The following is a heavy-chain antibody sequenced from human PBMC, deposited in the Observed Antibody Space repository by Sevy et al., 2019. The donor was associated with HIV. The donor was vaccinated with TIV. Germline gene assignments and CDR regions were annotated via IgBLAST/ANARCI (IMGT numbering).Heavy chain of an antibody. Sequence: GGSLRLSCAASGFTFSSYAMSWVRQAPGKGLEWVSAISGSGGSTYYADPVKGRFTISRDNSKNTLYLQMNSLRAEDTAVYYCAKVFGSYYYFDYWGQGTLVTVSS. CDR2: ISGSGGST. J-gene: IGHJ4*02. V-gene: IGHV3-23*01. CDR3: AKVFGSYYYFDY. CDR1: GFTFSSYA. D-gene: IGHD1-26*01.